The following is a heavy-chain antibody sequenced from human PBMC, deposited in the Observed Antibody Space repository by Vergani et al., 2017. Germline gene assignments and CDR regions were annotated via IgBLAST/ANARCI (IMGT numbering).Heavy chain of an antibody. V-gene: IGHV3-23*01. D-gene: IGHD6-19*01. CDR3: AKVGRSEVAGTFGAFDI. Sequence: EVRLLESGGGLVQPGGSLRLSCVGSGFTFTSYAMNWVRQAPGKGLEWVSGISGSGVSAYYTDSVKGRFTISRDNSKNTLFLHMNSLRPEDTAVYYCAKVGRSEVAGTFGAFDIWGQGTMVTVSS. CDR2: ISGSGVSA. J-gene: IGHJ3*02. CDR1: GFTFTSYA.